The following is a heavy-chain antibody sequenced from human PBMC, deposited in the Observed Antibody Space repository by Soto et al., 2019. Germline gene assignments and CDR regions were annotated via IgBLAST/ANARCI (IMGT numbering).Heavy chain of an antibody. CDR2: ISAYNGNT. Sequence: ASVKVSCKASGYTFTSYAMHWVRQAPGQRLEWMGWISAYNGNTNYAQKLQGRVTMTTDTSTSTAYMELRSLRSDDTAVYYCARDMGQQLVRNVANWFDPWGQGTLVTVSS. CDR1: GYTFTSYA. D-gene: IGHD6-13*01. CDR3: ARDMGQQLVRNVANWFDP. V-gene: IGHV1-18*01. J-gene: IGHJ5*02.